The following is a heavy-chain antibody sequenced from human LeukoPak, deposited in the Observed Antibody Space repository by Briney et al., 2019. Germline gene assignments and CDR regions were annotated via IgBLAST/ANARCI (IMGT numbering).Heavy chain of an antibody. J-gene: IGHJ5*02. Sequence: SETLSLTCTVSGGSISTYYWSWIRQPPGKRLEWIWYIYYSGSTNYNPSLKSRVTISIDTSKNQFSLRLSSVTAADTAVYYCARTRSGYSYGRLNWFDPWGQGTLVTVSS. CDR3: ARTRSGYSYGRLNWFDP. D-gene: IGHD5-18*01. CDR1: GGSISTYY. V-gene: IGHV4-59*01. CDR2: IYYSGST.